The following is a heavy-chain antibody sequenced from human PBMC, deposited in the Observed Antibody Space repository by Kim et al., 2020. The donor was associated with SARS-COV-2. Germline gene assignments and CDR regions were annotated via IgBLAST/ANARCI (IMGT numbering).Heavy chain of an antibody. V-gene: IGHV3-23*01. D-gene: IGHD6-19*01. Sequence: GGSLRLSCAASGFTFSSYAMSWVRQAPGKGLEWVSAISGSGGSTYSADSVTGRFTITRDNDKNTLYLQMNSLRAEDTAVYYCAKDRALQRWLVSRYYYGIHVWRQGTTVTVSS. J-gene: IGHJ6*02. CDR3: AKDRALQRWLVSRYYYGIHV. CDR2: ISGSGGST. CDR1: GFTFSSYA.